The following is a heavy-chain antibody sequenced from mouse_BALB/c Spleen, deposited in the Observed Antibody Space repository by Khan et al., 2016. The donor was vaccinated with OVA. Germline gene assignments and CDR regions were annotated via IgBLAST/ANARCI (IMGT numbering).Heavy chain of an antibody. J-gene: IGHJ4*01. CDR1: GFSLTSYG. CDR2: IWSDGIT. D-gene: IGHD2-14*01. CDR3: ARKRYGYAMDD. V-gene: IGHV2-6*02. Sequence: QVQLKESGPGLVAPSQSLSITCTVSGFSLTSYGIHWVRQPPGKGLEWLVVIWSDGITTYNSALKSRLSISKDNSKSQVFLKMSSLQTDDTAMYYCARKRYGYAMDDWGQGTSVTVSS.